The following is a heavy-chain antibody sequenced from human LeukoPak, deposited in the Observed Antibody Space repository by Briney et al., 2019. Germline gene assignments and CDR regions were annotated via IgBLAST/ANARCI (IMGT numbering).Heavy chain of an antibody. CDR2: ISGSGGST. CDR1: GFTFSSYA. Sequence: GGSLRLSCAASGFTFSSYAMSWVRQAPGKGLEWVSAISGSGGSTYYADSVKGRFTISRDNSKNTLYLQMNSLRAEGTAVYYCAKDHLSSSRSFQHWGQGTLVTVSS. V-gene: IGHV3-23*01. CDR3: AKDHLSSSRSFQH. D-gene: IGHD6-13*01. J-gene: IGHJ1*01.